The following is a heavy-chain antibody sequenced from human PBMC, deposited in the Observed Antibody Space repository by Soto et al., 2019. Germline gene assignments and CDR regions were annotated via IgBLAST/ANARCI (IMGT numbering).Heavy chain of an antibody. D-gene: IGHD6-13*01. CDR3: ANGKGAVVGTPGYASSLNYYYYYMDV. CDR1: GFTFDDYA. Sequence: GGSLRLSCAASGFTFDDYAMHWVRQAPGKGLEWVSGISWNSGSIGYADSVKGRFTISRDNAKNSLYLQMNSLIAEDTALYYCANGKGAVVGTPGYASSLNYYYYYMDVWGKGTTVTVSS. CDR2: ISWNSGSI. V-gene: IGHV3-9*01. J-gene: IGHJ6*03.